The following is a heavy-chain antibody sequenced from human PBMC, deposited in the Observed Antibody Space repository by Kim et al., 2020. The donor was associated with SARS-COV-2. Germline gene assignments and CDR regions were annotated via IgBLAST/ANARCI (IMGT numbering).Heavy chain of an antibody. Sequence: SETLSLTCTVSGGYISSSTYYWGWIRQPPGKGLEWIGSIYYSGSTYYNPSLKSRVTISVDTSKNQFSLKLSSVTAADTAVYYCARERIAVAGTGYFQHWGQGTLVTVSS. CDR3: ARERIAVAGTGYFQH. V-gene: IGHV4-39*02. D-gene: IGHD6-19*01. CDR2: IYYSGST. J-gene: IGHJ1*01. CDR1: GGYISSSTYY.